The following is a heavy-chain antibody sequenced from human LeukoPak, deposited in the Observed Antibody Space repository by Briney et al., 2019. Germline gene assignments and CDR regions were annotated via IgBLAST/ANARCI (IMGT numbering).Heavy chain of an antibody. Sequence: GGSLRLSCAASGFAFSSHWMTWVRQVPGRGPEWVANVNRDGSETYYLDSVKGRFTISKDNAKNSLYLQMNSLRAEDTVLYHCARNNGMDVWGQGTTVIVSS. J-gene: IGHJ6*02. CDR1: GFAFSSHW. CDR2: VNRDGSET. V-gene: IGHV3-7*03. CDR3: ARNNGMDV.